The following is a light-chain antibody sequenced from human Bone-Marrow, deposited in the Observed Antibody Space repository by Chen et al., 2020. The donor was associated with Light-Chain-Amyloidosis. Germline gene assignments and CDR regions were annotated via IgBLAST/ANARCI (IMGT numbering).Light chain of an antibody. Sequence: SYELTQPPSVSVSPGQTARITCSGEYLPTKSAYWYQQTPGQAPVLVIHRDTERPAGISERFSGSSSGTTATLTISGVQAEDEADYHCQSADSSGTYEVIFGGGTKLTVL. J-gene: IGLJ2*01. CDR2: RDT. CDR1: YLPTKS. CDR3: QSADSSGTYEVI. V-gene: IGLV3-25*03.